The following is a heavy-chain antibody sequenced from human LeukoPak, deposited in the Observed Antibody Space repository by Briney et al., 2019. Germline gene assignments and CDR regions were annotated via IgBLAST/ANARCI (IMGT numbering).Heavy chain of an antibody. Sequence: SETLSLTCAVYGGSFSGYYWSWIRQPPGKGLEWIGEINHSGSTNYNPSLKSRVTISVDTSKNQFSLKLSSVTAADTAVYYCARDSRRWLQPEAFDIWGQGTMVTVSS. CDR2: INHSGST. CDR3: ARDSRRWLQPEAFDI. D-gene: IGHD5-24*01. CDR1: GGSFSGYY. V-gene: IGHV4-34*01. J-gene: IGHJ3*02.